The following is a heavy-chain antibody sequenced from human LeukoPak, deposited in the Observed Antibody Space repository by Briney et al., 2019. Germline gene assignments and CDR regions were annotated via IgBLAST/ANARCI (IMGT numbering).Heavy chain of an antibody. Sequence: PSETLSLTCTVSGGSIGSHLFYWAWIRQPPGKGLEWIGRIYYSGSTYYNPSLKSRVTMSVDTSKNQFSLKLTSVTAADTAVYSCADMVRGVIVGPNFYSYYMDVWGKGATVTVS. D-gene: IGHD3-10*01. V-gene: IGHV4-39*01. CDR3: ADMVRGVIVGPNFYSYYMDV. CDR2: IYYSGST. J-gene: IGHJ6*03. CDR1: GGSIGSHLFY.